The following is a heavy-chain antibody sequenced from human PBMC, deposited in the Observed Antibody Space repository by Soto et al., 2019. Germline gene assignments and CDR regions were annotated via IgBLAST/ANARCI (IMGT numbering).Heavy chain of an antibody. CDR1: GFSFSDDY. CDR3: ARDNRSFWNGYYSRYDYYGMDV. D-gene: IGHD3-3*01. V-gene: IGHV3-11*01. CDR2: ISSSGYPI. J-gene: IGHJ6*02. Sequence: QVQLVESGGGLVKPGGSLRLSCAASGFSFSDDYMTWIRQAPGKGLEWLSYISSSGYPIYYADSVKGRFTISRDNAKNSVYLQMNSLRAEDTAVYYCARDNRSFWNGYYSRYDYYGMDVWGQGTTVTVYS.